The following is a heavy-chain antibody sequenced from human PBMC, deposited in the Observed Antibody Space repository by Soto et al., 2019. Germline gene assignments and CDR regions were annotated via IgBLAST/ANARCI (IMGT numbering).Heavy chain of an antibody. CDR1: GFTFSNAW. CDR3: TTDREWERKEDDYYYGMDV. V-gene: IGHV3-15*07. J-gene: IGHJ6*02. D-gene: IGHD1-26*01. CDR2: IKSKTDGGTT. Sequence: RLSCAASGFTFSNAWMNWVRQAPGKGLEWVGRIKSKTDGGTTDYAAPVKGRFTISRDDSKNTLYLQMNSLKTEDTAVYYCTTDREWERKEDDYYYGMDVWGQGTTVTVSS.